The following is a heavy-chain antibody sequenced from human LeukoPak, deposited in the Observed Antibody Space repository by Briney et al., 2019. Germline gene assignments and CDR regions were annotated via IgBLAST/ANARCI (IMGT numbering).Heavy chain of an antibody. V-gene: IGHV4-39*01. Sequence: TFSSHWMSWIRQPPGKGLEWIGSIYYSGSTYYNPSLKSRVTISVDTSKNQFSLKLSSVTAADTAVYYCARHGAVGGAVIDYWGQGTLVTVSS. CDR2: IYYSGST. J-gene: IGHJ4*02. D-gene: IGHD2-15*01. CDR3: ARHGAVGGAVIDY. CDR1: TFSSHW.